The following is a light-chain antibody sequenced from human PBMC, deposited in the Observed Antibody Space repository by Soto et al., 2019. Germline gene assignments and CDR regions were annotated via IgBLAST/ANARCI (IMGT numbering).Light chain of an antibody. CDR3: QQTYSTPQT. J-gene: IGKJ1*01. CDR1: QSISSY. Sequence: DIQMTQSPSSLSASVGDRVTITCRASQSISSYLNWYQQTPGKAPKLLIYAASSLQSGVPSRVSGSRYGTYFTLSISRLQPEDFAPYYGQQTYSTPQTFGQGTKVEIK. CDR2: AAS. V-gene: IGKV1-39*01.